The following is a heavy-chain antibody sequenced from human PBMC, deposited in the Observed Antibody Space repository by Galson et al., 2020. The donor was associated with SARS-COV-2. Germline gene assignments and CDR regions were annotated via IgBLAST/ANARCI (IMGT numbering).Heavy chain of an antibody. D-gene: IGHD6-19*01. CDR2: IYYSGST. CDR1: GGSISSSSYY. Sequence: SETLSLTCTVSGGSISSSSYYWGWIRQPPGKGLEWIGSIYYSGSTYYNPSLKSRVTISVDTSKNQFSLKLSSVTAADTAVYYCARPIAVAPQAGYFDLWGRGTLVTVSS. J-gene: IGHJ2*01. V-gene: IGHV4-39*01. CDR3: ARPIAVAPQAGYFDL.